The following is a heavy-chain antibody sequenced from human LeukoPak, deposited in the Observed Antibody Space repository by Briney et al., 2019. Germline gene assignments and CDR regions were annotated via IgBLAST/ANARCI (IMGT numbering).Heavy chain of an antibody. D-gene: IGHD4-17*01. V-gene: IGHV1-69*06. J-gene: IGHJ4*02. CDR3: ARDGDYNPLDY. Sequence: ASVKVSCKASGGTFSSYAISWVRQAPGQGLEWMGGIIPIFGTANYGQKFQGRVTITADKSTSTAYMELSSLRSEDTAVYYCARDGDYNPLDYWGQGTLVTVSS. CDR1: GGTFSSYA. CDR2: IIPIFGTA.